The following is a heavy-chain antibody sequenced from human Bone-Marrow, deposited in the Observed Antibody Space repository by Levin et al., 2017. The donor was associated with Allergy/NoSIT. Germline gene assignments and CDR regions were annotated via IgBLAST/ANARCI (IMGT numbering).Heavy chain of an antibody. J-gene: IGHJ1*01. V-gene: IGHV3-48*03. CDR2: ISSSVSTI. D-gene: IGHD2-21*02. CDR3: VRDFEVTPTYRVCEP. CDR1: GFTFSDYE. Sequence: SCAASGFTFSDYEMNWVRQAPGKGLEWLSSISSSVSTIYYADSVKGRFTMSRDNAKNSLFLQMNSLRAEDTAVFYCVRDFEVTPTYRVCEPWGQGTLVTDSS.